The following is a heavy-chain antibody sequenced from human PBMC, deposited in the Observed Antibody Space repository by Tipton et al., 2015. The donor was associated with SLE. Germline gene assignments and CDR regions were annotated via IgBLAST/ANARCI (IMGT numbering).Heavy chain of an antibody. V-gene: IGHV5-51*03. Sequence: QLVQSGAELKKPGESLKISCKDSGHNAPIYWIGWVRQMPGKGLEWVGLIYPGDSDTVYNPAFEGQATISVDKSVNTAYLHMNSLKASDSGVYYCVKRGEGASWLDHWGQGTLVTVSP. D-gene: IGHD3-16*01. CDR1: GHNAPIYW. CDR3: VKRGEGASWLDH. J-gene: IGHJ4*02. CDR2: IYPGDSDT.